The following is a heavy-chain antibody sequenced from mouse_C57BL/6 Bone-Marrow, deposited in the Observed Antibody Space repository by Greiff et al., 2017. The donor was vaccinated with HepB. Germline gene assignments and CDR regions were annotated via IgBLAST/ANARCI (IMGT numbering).Heavy chain of an antibody. Sequence: EVQLQQSGPELVKPGASVKIPCKASGYTFTDYNMDWVKQSHGKSLEWIGDINPNNGGTIYNQKFKGKATLTVDKSSSTAYMELRSLTSEVTAVYYCARGGGSSCWYFDVWGTGTTVTVSS. V-gene: IGHV1-18*01. CDR3: ARGGGSSCWYFDV. CDR1: GYTFTDYN. D-gene: IGHD1-1*01. J-gene: IGHJ1*03. CDR2: INPNNGGT.